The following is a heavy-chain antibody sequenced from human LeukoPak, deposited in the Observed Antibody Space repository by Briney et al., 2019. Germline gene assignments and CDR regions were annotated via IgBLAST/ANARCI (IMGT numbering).Heavy chain of an antibody. CDR1: GFTFSGYG. V-gene: IGHV3-23*01. CDR2: TSGIGAGT. D-gene: IGHD3/OR15-3a*01. Sequence: GGSLRLSCAASGFTFSGYGMHWVRQAPGKGLEWVSTTSGIGAGTYYADSVRGRFTISRDNAKNTLYLQMDSLRAEDTAVYYCAKDSRDWTYFDFWGQGTLVTVSS. CDR3: AKDSRDWTYFDF. J-gene: IGHJ4*02.